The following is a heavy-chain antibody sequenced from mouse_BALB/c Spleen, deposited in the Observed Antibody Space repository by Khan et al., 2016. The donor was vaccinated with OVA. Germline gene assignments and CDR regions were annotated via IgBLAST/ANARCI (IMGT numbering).Heavy chain of an antibody. J-gene: IGHJ3*01. Sequence: QVQLQQSGPGLVAPSQSLSITCTVSGFSLTNYGVGWVRQPPGKGLEWLGIIWGDGSTNYHSALISRLSISKDNSKSQVFLKLNSLQTDDTATYYCVVYFYGRAWFAYWGQGTLVTVSA. V-gene: IGHV2-3*01. CDR3: VVYFYGRAWFAY. CDR1: GFSLTNYG. D-gene: IGHD1-1*01. CDR2: IWGDGST.